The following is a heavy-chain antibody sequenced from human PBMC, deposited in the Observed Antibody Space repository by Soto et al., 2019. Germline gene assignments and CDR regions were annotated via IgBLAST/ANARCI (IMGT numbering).Heavy chain of an antibody. V-gene: IGHV3-23*01. CDR1: GFTFSTHV. J-gene: IGHJ1*01. D-gene: IGHD3-22*01. Sequence: GGSLRLSCAASGFTFSTHVMSWVRQAPGKGLEWVSAILGSVDTTYYADSVKGRFTISRDSSKSTLYLQMNSLRAEDTAVYYCARVPYDSSGYYYGEYFQHWGQGTLVTVSS. CDR3: ARVPYDSSGYYYGEYFQH. CDR2: ILGSVDTT.